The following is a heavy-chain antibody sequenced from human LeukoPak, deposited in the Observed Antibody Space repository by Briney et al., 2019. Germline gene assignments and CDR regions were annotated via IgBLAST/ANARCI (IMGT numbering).Heavy chain of an antibody. CDR2: ISGSGGST. CDR3: ANSPSWTMVRGVNLDY. J-gene: IGHJ4*02. Sequence: PGGSQRLSCAASGFTFSSYAMSWVRQAPGKGLEWVSAISGSGGSTYYADSVKGRFTISRDNSKNTLYLQMNSLRAEDTAVYYCANSPSWTMVRGVNLDYWGQGTLVTVSS. D-gene: IGHD3-10*01. V-gene: IGHV3-23*01. CDR1: GFTFSSYA.